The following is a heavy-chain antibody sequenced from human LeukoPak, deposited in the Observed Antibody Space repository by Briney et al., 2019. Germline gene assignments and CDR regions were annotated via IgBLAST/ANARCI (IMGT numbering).Heavy chain of an antibody. D-gene: IGHD3-10*01. CDR1: GGSISSSNYY. CDR2: IYYSGST. CDR3: ARSSGSGSYYNAFLPHYYYYYYMDV. Sequence: SETLSLPCTVSGGSISSSNYYWGWIRQPPGKGLEWIGSIYYSGSTYYNPSLKSRVTISVDTSKNQFSLKLSSVTAADTAVYYCARSSGSGSYYNAFLPHYYYYYYMDVWGKGTTVTVSS. J-gene: IGHJ6*03. V-gene: IGHV4-39*07.